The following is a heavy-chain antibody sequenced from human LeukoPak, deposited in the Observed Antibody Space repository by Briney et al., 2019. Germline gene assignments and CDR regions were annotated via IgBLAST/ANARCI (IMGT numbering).Heavy chain of an antibody. D-gene: IGHD2-21*02. J-gene: IGHJ6*03. Sequence: GGSLRLSCAASGFTFSSYGMHWVRQAPGKGLEWVAFIRYDGSNKYYADSVKGRFTISRDNSKNTMYLQMNSLRAEETAGYFCVKEAGQGVATYYYYFMDVWGKGTTVTVSS. CDR1: GFTFSSYG. V-gene: IGHV3-30*02. CDR3: VKEAGQGVATYYYYFMDV. CDR2: IRYDGSNK.